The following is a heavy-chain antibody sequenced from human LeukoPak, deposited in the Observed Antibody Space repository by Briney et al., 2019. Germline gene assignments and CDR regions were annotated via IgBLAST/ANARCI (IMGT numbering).Heavy chain of an antibody. CDR3: ATSRMWASITMITEH. CDR1: GYTLTELS. V-gene: IGHV1-24*01. CDR2: FDPEDGET. J-gene: IGHJ1*01. Sequence: ASVKVSCKVSGYTLTELSMHWVRQAPGKGLEWMGGFDPEDGETIYAQKFQGRVTMTEDTSTDTAYMELSSLRSEDTAVYYCATSRMWASITMITEHWGQGTLVTVSS. D-gene: IGHD3-22*01.